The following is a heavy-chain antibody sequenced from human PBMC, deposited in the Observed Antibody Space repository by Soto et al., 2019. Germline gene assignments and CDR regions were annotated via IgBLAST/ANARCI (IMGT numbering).Heavy chain of an antibody. CDR1: GFSLSKSGVG. J-gene: IGHJ5*02. CDR2: IYWDDDK. Sequence: VSGPALVNPTQTLTLACSFCGFSLSKSGVGVGWIRQPPGKALEWLALIYWDDDKRYSPSLKSRLTITKDTSKNQVVLTMTNMDPVDTATYYCAHRGWDYYDSPDNVWSDPWGQGTLVTVSS. CDR3: AHRGWDYYDSPDNVWSDP. V-gene: IGHV2-5*02. D-gene: IGHD3-22*01.